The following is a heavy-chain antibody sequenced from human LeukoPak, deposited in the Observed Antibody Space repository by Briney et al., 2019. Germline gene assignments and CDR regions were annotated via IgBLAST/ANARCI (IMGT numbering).Heavy chain of an antibody. CDR2: IIPILSIA. CDR3: ASHGVGLRYFDWSN. D-gene: IGHD3-9*01. CDR1: GGTFSSYA. V-gene: IGHV1-69*04. Sequence: GSSVKVSCKASGGTFSSYAISWVRQAPGQGLEWMGRIIPILSIANYAQKFQGRVTITADKSTSTAYMELSSLRSEDTAVYYCASHGVGLRYFDWSNWGQGTLVTVSS. J-gene: IGHJ4*02.